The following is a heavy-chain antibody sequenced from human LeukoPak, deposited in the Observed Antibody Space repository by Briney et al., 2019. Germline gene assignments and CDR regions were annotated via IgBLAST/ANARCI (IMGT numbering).Heavy chain of an antibody. Sequence: GGSLRLSCAASGFTFRSFWMSWVRQAPGKRLEWVANIKEDGSDKNYVDSVKGRFTISRDNTKSSVFLQMNSLRDEDTAVYFCARDRGYDTFDYWGQGTLVTVSS. V-gene: IGHV3-7*01. J-gene: IGHJ4*02. CDR1: GFTFRSFW. D-gene: IGHD5-12*01. CDR2: IKEDGSDK. CDR3: ARDRGYDTFDY.